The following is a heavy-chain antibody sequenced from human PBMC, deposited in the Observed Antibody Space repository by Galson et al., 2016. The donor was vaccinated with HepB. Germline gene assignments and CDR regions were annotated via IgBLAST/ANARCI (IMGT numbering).Heavy chain of an antibody. Sequence: SLRLSCAASGFTFNTYYMSWVRQAPGRGLEWVADISNSGVNTHYAGSVNGRFTISRDNAKNSLFLQMNSLSAEDTAVYYCARDRTARAALDLWGQGTLVTVSS. V-gene: IGHV3-11*06. CDR2: ISNSGVNT. J-gene: IGHJ5*02. D-gene: IGHD6-13*01. CDR3: ARDRTARAALDL. CDR1: GFTFNTYY.